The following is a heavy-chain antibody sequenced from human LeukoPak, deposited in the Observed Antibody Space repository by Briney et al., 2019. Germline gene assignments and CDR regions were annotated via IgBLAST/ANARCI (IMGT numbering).Heavy chain of an antibody. Sequence: GGSLTLSCAASGFTFSSYGMHWVRQAPGKGLEWVAFIRYDGSSQRYTDSVKGRFTISRENSKNTVYLQMNSLRAEDTAVSYCAKRRDVGAGGSGAFDYWGQGSLVTVSS. V-gene: IGHV3-30*02. CDR3: AKRRDVGAGGSGAFDY. J-gene: IGHJ4*02. CDR1: GFTFSSYG. CDR2: IRYDGSSQ. D-gene: IGHD3-10*01.